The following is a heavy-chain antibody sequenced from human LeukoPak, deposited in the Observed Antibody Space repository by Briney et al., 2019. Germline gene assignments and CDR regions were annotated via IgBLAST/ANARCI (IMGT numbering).Heavy chain of an antibody. Sequence: GGSLRLSCAASGFTFDDYAMHWVRQAPGKGLEGVSGISWNSGSIGYADSVKGRFTISRENAKNSLYLQMHSLRAEDTALYYCAKDLLYDSSSCHFDYWGQGTLVTVSS. D-gene: IGHD6-13*01. V-gene: IGHV3-9*01. J-gene: IGHJ4*02. CDR2: ISWNSGSI. CDR1: GFTFDDYA. CDR3: AKDLLYDSSSCHFDY.